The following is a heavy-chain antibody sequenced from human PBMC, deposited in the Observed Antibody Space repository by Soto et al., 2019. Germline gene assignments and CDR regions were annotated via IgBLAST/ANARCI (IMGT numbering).Heavy chain of an antibody. CDR1: GYTFTSYD. CDR2: MNPNSGNT. V-gene: IGHV1-8*01. Sequence: QVPLVQSGAEVKKPGASVKVSCQASGYTFTSYDINWVRQATGQGLEWMGWMNPNSGNTGYAQKIQGRVTMTRNTPIRTAYMELSSLRSEDTAVYYCARGCRFRYFDWLQDCRTSNYYYYYIDVWGKGTTVTVSS. CDR3: ARGCRFRYFDWLQDCRTSNYYYYYIDV. D-gene: IGHD3-9*01. J-gene: IGHJ6*03.